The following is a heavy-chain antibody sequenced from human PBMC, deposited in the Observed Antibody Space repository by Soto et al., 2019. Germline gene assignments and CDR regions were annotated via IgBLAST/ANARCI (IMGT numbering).Heavy chain of an antibody. Sequence: QVQLVESGGGLVKPGGSLRFSCAASGFTFSDYYMSWIRQAPGKGLEWVSYISSSSSYTNYADSVKGRFTIPRDNPTNSTYLQINSLRLEDTAVYYCAREWAHYDTFTVKLDCWGQGALVTVS. CDR1: GFTFSDYY. V-gene: IGHV3-11*06. CDR3: AREWAHYDTFTVKLDC. J-gene: IGHJ4*02. D-gene: IGHD3-9*01. CDR2: ISSSSSYT.